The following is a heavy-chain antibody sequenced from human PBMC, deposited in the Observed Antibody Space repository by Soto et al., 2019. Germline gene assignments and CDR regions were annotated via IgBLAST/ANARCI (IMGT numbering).Heavy chain of an antibody. D-gene: IGHD3-10*01. J-gene: IGHJ5*02. Sequence: EVQLVESGGGLVQPGRSLRLSCAASGFTFDDYAMHWVRQAPGKGLEWVSGISWNSGSIGYADSVKGRFTISRDNAKNSLYLQMNSLRAEDTALYYCAKDIRGSGSNGFDPWGQGTLVTVSS. CDR1: GFTFDDYA. CDR2: ISWNSGSI. V-gene: IGHV3-9*01. CDR3: AKDIRGSGSNGFDP.